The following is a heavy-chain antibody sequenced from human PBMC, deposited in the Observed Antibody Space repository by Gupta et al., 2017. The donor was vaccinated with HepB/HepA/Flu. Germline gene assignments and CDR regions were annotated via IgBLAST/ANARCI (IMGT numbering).Heavy chain of an antibody. Sequence: QVQLQQWGAGLLKPSETLSLTCAVYGGSFSGYYWSWIRQPPGKGLEWIGEINHSGSTNYNPSLKSRVTISVDTSKNQFSLKLSSVTAADTAVYYCARGFDIQYCSSTSCYKGGFDYWGQGTLVTVSS. V-gene: IGHV4-34*01. CDR3: ARGFDIQYCSSTSCYKGGFDY. J-gene: IGHJ4*02. CDR2: INHSGST. CDR1: GGSFSGYY. D-gene: IGHD2-2*02.